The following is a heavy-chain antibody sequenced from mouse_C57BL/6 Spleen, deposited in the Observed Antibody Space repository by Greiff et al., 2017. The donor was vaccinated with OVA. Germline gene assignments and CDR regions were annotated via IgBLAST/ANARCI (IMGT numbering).Heavy chain of an antibody. CDR2: IYPGDGDT. D-gene: IGHD2-1*01. V-gene: IGHV1-82*01. J-gene: IGHJ1*03. Sequence: VKLMESGPELVKPGASVKISCKASGYAFSSSWMNWVKQRPGKGLEWIGRIYPGDGDTKYNGKFKGKATLTADKSSSTAYMQLISLTSEYSAVYFCARSALYGNYWYFDVWGTGTTVTVSS. CDR3: ARSALYGNYWYFDV. CDR1: GYAFSSSW.